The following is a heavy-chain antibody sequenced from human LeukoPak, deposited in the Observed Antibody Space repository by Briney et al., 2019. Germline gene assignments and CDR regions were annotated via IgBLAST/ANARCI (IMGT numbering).Heavy chain of an antibody. J-gene: IGHJ4*02. Sequence: GSSVKVSCKASGGTFSSYAISWVRQAPGQGLEWMGGIIPNFGTANYAQKFQGRVTITADESTSTAYMELSSLRSEDTAVYYCARSVPPGGIITGTTWEVFYFDYWGQGTLVTVSS. CDR3: ARSVPPGGIITGTTWEVFYFDY. CDR2: IIPNFGTA. D-gene: IGHD1-7*01. CDR1: GGTFSSYA. V-gene: IGHV1-69*01.